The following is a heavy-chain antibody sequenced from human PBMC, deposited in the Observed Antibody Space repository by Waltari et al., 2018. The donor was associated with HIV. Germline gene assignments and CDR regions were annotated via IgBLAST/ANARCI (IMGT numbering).Heavy chain of an antibody. CDR1: GFTFSSYW. CDR3: ARGGFYGSGSKVN. D-gene: IGHD3-10*01. CDR2: IKQDGSEK. J-gene: IGHJ4*02. Sequence: EVQLVESGGGLVQPGGSLRLSCAASGFTFSSYWMSWVRPAPGKGREWVANIKQDGSEKYYVDSVNGRFTISRDNAENSLYLQMNSLRAEDTAVYYCARGGFYGSGSKVNWGQGTLVTVSS. V-gene: IGHV3-7*04.